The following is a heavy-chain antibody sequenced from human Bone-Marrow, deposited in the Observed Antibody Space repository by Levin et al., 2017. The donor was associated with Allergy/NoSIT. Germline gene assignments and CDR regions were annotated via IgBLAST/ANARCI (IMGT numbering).Heavy chain of an antibody. CDR2: ISGSGGST. D-gene: IGHD6-6*01. CDR3: AKNMVEGIAARPGMTYYFDY. J-gene: IGHJ4*02. Sequence: GGSLRLSCAASGFTFSSYAMSWVRQAPGKGLEWVSAISGSGGSTYYADSVQGRFTISRDNSKNTLYLQMNSLRAEDTAVYYCAKNMVEGIAARPGMTYYFDYWGQGTLVTVSS. V-gene: IGHV3-23*01. CDR1: GFTFSSYA.